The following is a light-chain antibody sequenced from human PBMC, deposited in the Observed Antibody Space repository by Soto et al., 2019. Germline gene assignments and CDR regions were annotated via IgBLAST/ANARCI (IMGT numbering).Light chain of an antibody. CDR3: QQYGSSGT. V-gene: IGKV3-20*01. CDR2: GAS. J-gene: IGKJ1*01. Sequence: EIVLTQSPGTLSLSPGERATLSCRASQSVSKNYLAWYQQKPGQAPRLLVYGASNRATGIPDRFIGSGSGTDFTLTICRMEPEDFAVYDCQQYGSSGTFGQGTKVDIK. CDR1: QSVSKNY.